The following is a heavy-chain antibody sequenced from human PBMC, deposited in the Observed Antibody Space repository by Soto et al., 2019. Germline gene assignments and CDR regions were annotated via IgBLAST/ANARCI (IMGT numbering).Heavy chain of an antibody. V-gene: IGHV1-69*13. CDR3: ARDPDVAAAGIGAFDI. Sequence: ASVKVSCKASGGTFSSYAISWVRQAPGQGLEWMGGIIPIFGTANYAQKFQGRVTITADESTSTAYMELSSLRSEDTAVYYCARDPDVAAAGIGAFDIWGQGTMVTV. J-gene: IGHJ3*02. CDR2: IIPIFGTA. D-gene: IGHD6-13*01. CDR1: GGTFSSYA.